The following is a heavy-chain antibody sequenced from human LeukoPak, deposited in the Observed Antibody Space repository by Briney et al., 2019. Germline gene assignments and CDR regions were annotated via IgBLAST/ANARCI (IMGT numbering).Heavy chain of an antibody. V-gene: IGHV3-53*01. CDR2: IYSGGST. CDR1: GFTVSNNY. D-gene: IGHD3-16*02. Sequence: GGSLRLSCAASGFTVSNNYMSLVRQAPGEGREGVSVIYSGGSTYYADSVKGRFTISRDNSKNTLYLQMNSLRAEDTAVYYCAKDLITFGGVIAIIDYWGQGTVVSVS. J-gene: IGHJ4*02. CDR3: AKDLITFGGVIAIIDY.